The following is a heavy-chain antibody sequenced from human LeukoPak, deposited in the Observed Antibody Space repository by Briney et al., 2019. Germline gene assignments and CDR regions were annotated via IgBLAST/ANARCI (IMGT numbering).Heavy chain of an antibody. J-gene: IGHJ4*02. D-gene: IGHD1-26*01. CDR3: ARDFRSGSYSGDYYFDY. CDR2: ISSGSTYI. V-gene: IGHV3-21*01. CDR1: GFIFSDYS. Sequence: NPGGSLRLSCAASGFIFSDYSTNWVRQAPGKGLEWVSSISSGSTYIYYADSVKGRFTISRDNGETSLYLQMSSLRTEDTAVYYCARDFRSGSYSGDYYFDYWGQGTLVTVSS.